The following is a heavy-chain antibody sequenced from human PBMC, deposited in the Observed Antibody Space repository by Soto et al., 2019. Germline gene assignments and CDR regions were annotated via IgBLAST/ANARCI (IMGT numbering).Heavy chain of an antibody. V-gene: IGHV4-39*07. D-gene: IGHD6-13*01. CDR1: GGSVSNSNYY. J-gene: IGHJ4*02. CDR2: VYYSGST. Sequence: LSLTCTVSGGSVSNSNYYWGWIRQSPGKGLEWIGSVYYSGSTHYNPSLKSRVSISADTSKMQFSLTLASVTAADAAVYYCATSSSLFYSYFDYWGQGTLVTVSS. CDR3: ATSSSLFYSYFDY.